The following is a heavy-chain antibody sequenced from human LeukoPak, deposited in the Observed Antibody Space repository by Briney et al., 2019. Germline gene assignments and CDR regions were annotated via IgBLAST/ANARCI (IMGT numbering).Heavy chain of an antibody. Sequence: ASVKVSCTASGYTFTGYYMHWVRQAPGQGLEWMGWIDPNSGGTNYAQKFQGRITMTRVTSISTAYMELSRLTSDDTAVYYCATEAGHSSSRNSYYYFDYWGQGTLVTVSS. D-gene: IGHD6-6*01. CDR2: IDPNSGGT. J-gene: IGHJ4*02. V-gene: IGHV1-2*02. CDR3: ATEAGHSSSRNSYYYFDY. CDR1: GYTFTGYY.